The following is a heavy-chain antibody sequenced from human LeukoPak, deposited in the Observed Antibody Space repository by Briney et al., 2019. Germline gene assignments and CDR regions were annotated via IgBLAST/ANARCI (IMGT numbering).Heavy chain of an antibody. Sequence: PGGSLRLSCAASGFTFSSYAMNWVRQAPGKGLEWVAVISYDGSNKYYADSVKGRFTISRDNSKNTLYLQMNSLRAEDTAVYYCASGKQQLVRILDYWGQGTLVTVSS. CDR3: ASGKQQLVRILDY. D-gene: IGHD6-13*01. CDR1: GFTFSSYA. J-gene: IGHJ4*02. V-gene: IGHV3-30-3*01. CDR2: ISYDGSNK.